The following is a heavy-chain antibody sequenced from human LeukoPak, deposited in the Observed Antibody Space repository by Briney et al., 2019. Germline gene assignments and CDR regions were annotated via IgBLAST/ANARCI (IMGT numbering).Heavy chain of an antibody. CDR1: GGSISSGGYY. J-gene: IGHJ4*02. CDR2: IYYSGST. Sequence: SQTLSLTCTVSGGSISSGGYYSSWIRQHPGKGLEWIGYIYYSGSTYYNPSLKSRVTISVDTSKNQFSLKLSSVTAADAAVYYCARVLASNYYFDYWGQGTLVTVPS. D-gene: IGHD2-8*01. CDR3: ARVLASNYYFDY. V-gene: IGHV4-31*03.